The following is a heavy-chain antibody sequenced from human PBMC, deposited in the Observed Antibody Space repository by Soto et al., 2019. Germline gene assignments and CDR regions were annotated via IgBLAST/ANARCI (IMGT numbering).Heavy chain of an antibody. D-gene: IGHD6-13*01. CDR3: ARGETQQQRDY. CDR1: GDSITSDKW. Sequence: SETLSLTCAVSGDSITSDKWWSWIRQPPGKGLQWIGEIYHSGSTKYNPSLKSRVIISLDKSKNQFSLKLSSVTAADTAVYYCARGETQQQRDYWGQGTLVTVSS. J-gene: IGHJ4*02. V-gene: IGHV4-4*02. CDR2: IYHSGST.